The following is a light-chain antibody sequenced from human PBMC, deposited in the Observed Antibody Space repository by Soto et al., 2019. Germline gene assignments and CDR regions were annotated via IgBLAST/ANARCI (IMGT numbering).Light chain of an antibody. CDR1: SSDIGAYAY. Sequence: QSALTQPASVSGSPGQSITISCTGTSSDIGAYAYVSWYQQHPGKAPKLIIYEVSNRPSGVSNRFSGSKSGNTASLTISGLQAEDEADYYCSSYTSSSTLPVVFGGGTKLTVL. CDR2: EVS. V-gene: IGLV2-14*01. CDR3: SSYTSSSTLPVV. J-gene: IGLJ2*01.